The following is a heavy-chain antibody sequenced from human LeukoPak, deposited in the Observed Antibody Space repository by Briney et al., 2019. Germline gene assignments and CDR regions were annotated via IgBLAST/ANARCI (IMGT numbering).Heavy chain of an antibody. CDR2: IWYDGSNK. CDR3: ARAAIQQWDNWFDP. V-gene: IGHV3-33*08. J-gene: IGHJ5*02. Sequence: GGSLRLSCSASGFTFSSYGMHWVRQAPGKGLEWVAVIWYDGSNKYYADSVKGRFTISRDNSKNTLYLQMNSLRAEDTAVYYCARAAIQQWDNWFDPWGQGTLVTVSS. CDR1: GFTFSSYG. D-gene: IGHD5-18*01.